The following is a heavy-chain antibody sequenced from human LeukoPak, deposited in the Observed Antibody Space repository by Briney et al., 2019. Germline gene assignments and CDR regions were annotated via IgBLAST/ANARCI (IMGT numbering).Heavy chain of an antibody. J-gene: IGHJ4*02. CDR3: ARAAVRGVVDY. V-gene: IGHV4-59*01. CDR1: GGSISSYY. Sequence: PSETLSLTCTVSGGSISSYYWSWIRQPAGKGLEWIGYIYYSGSTNYNPSLKSRVTISVDTSKNQFSLKLSSVTAADTAVYYCARAAVRGVVDYWGQGTLVTVSS. CDR2: IYYSGST. D-gene: IGHD3-10*01.